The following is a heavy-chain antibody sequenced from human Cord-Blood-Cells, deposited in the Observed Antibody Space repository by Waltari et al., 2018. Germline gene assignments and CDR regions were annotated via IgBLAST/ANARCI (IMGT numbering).Heavy chain of an antibody. Sequence: EVQLVESGGGLVQPGGSLRLSCAASGFTFSSSWMSWVRQAPGKGLEWVANIKQDGSEKYYGDSVKGRFTSSRDNAKNSLYLQMNSLRAEDTAVYYCARDQSDAFDIWGQGTMVTVSS. V-gene: IGHV3-7*01. J-gene: IGHJ3*02. CDR3: ARDQSDAFDI. CDR1: GFTFSSSW. CDR2: IKQDGSEK.